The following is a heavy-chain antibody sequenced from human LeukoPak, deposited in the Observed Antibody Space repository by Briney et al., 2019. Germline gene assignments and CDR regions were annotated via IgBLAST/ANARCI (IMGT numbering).Heavy chain of an antibody. CDR2: INHSGST. V-gene: IGHV4-34*01. CDR1: GGSFSGYY. J-gene: IGHJ4*02. CDR3: ARSQGQYDFWSGYYQPYFDY. Sequence: PSETLSLTCAVYGGSFSGYYWSWIRQPPGKGLKWIGEINHSGSTNYNPSLKSRVTISVDTSKNQSSLKLSSVTAADTAVYYCARSQGQYDFWSGYYQPYFDYWGQGTLVTVSS. D-gene: IGHD3-3*01.